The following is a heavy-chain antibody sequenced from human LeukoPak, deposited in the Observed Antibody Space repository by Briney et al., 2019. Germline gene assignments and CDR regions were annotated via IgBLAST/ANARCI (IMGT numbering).Heavy chain of an antibody. D-gene: IGHD5-24*01. V-gene: IGHV3-23*01. J-gene: IGHJ4*02. Sequence: RGSLRLSCAASGFTFSSYAMSWVRQAPGKGLEWVSAIRGSGGSTYYADSVKGRFTISRDNSKNTLYLQMNSLRAKDTAVYYCAKDQRSGYNWAGVGDFDYWGQGTLVTVSS. CDR3: AKDQRSGYNWAGVGDFDY. CDR2: IRGSGGST. CDR1: GFTFSSYA.